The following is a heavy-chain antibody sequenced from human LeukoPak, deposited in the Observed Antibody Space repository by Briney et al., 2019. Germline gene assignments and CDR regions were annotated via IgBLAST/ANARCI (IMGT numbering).Heavy chain of an antibody. CDR1: GFMFTNYA. V-gene: IGHV3-20*04. D-gene: IGHD3-10*01. J-gene: IGHJ2*01. CDR3: ARGGGSGSSLVVWYFDL. CDR2: INWNGGST. Sequence: GGSLRLSCAASGFMFTNYAMSWVRQAPGKGLEWVSGINWNGGSTGYADSVKGRFTISRDNAKNSLYLQMNSLRAEDTALYYCARGGGSGSSLVVWYFDLWGRGTLVTVSS.